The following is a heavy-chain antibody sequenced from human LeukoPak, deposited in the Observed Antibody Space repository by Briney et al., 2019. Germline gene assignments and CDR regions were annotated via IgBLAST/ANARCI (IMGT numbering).Heavy chain of an antibody. J-gene: IGHJ4*02. CDR2: ISGSSSNI. CDR3: SRGDWRGDY. CDR1: GFTFSSYS. V-gene: IGHV3-21*01. Sequence: PGGSLRLSCAASGFTFSSYSMNWVRQAPGKGLEWLSSISGSSSNIYYADSVKGRFTISRDNAKNSLYLQMNSLRAEDTAVYYCSRGDWRGDYWGQGTLVTVSS. D-gene: IGHD1-1*01.